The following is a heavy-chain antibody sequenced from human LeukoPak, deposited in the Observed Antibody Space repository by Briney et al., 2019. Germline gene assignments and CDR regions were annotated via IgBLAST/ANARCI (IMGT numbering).Heavy chain of an antibody. CDR3: ARGGVQLPPYYFDC. J-gene: IGHJ4*02. V-gene: IGHV4-59*01. D-gene: IGHD5-18*01. CDR1: GGSISFYD. CDR2: IYSRGST. Sequence: SETLSLTCTVSGGSISFYDLSWIRQPPGKGLEWIGHIYSRGSTNYNPSLKSRVTISVYTSKNQFSLKVRSATAADTAVYYCARGGVQLPPYYFDCWGQGTLVTVSS.